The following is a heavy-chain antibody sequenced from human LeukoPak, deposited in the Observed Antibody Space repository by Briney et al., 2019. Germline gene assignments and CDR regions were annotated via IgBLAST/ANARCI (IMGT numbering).Heavy chain of an antibody. CDR3: ARDRYTWHDRDWFDS. CDR2: IFASGET. D-gene: IGHD1-20*01. J-gene: IGHJ5*01. CDR1: GDSISTSY. Sequence: PSETLSLTCTVSGDSISTSYWSWIRQPAGKRMEWIGRIFASGETNYNPSLESRVLMSRDTSNNQFFLRLTSVTAADTAVYYCARDRYTWHDRDWFDSWGQGTLVTVSS. V-gene: IGHV4-4*07.